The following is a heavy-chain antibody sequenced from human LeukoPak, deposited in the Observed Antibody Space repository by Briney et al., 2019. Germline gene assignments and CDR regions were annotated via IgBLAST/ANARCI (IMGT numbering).Heavy chain of an antibody. V-gene: IGHV3-7*01. Sequence: GGPLRLSCAASGFTFSSYWMSWVRQAPGKGLEWVANIKQDGSEKYYVDSVKGRFTISRDNAKNSLYLQMNSLRAEDTAVYYCASLYGYGPEIDYWGQGTLVTVSS. D-gene: IGHD5-18*01. CDR3: ASLYGYGPEIDY. CDR1: GFTFSSYW. J-gene: IGHJ4*02. CDR2: IKQDGSEK.